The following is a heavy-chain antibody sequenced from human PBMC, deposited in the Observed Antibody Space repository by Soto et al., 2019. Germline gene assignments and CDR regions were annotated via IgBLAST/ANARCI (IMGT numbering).Heavy chain of an antibody. D-gene: IGHD3-16*02. CDR3: ARDASYSYSGGMDV. V-gene: IGHV4-38-2*02. Sequence: SETLSLTCAVSCYSISSGYYWGWIRQPPGKGLEWIGSIHLTGTTYYNPSLKSRVTMSVDTSKNQFFLRLNSVTAADTAVYYCARDASYSYSGGMDVWGQGTTVTVSS. CDR1: CYSISSGYY. J-gene: IGHJ6*02. CDR2: IHLTGTT.